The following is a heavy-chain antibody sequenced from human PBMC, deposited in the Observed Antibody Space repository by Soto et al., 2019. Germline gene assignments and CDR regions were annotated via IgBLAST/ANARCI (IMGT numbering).Heavy chain of an antibody. J-gene: IGHJ3*02. V-gene: IGHV1-69*12. CDR1: GGTFSSYA. CDR2: IIPIFGTA. Sequence: QVQLVQSGAEVKKPGSSVKVSCKASGGTFSSYAISWVRQAXXXXXEXMGGIIPIFGTANYAQKFQGRVTITADESTSTXYMELSXLRSXDXAVYYCASRRTGDRGAFDIWGQGTMVTVSS. CDR3: ASRRTGDRGAFDI. D-gene: IGHD7-27*01.